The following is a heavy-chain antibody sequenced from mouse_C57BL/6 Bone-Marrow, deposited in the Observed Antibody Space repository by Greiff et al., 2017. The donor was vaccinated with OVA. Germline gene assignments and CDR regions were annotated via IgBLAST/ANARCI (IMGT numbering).Heavy chain of an antibody. CDR3: TPLLSFAY. D-gene: IGHD2-1*01. CDR1: GFTFSNYW. V-gene: IGHV6-3*01. Sequence: EVQLQQSGGGLVQPGGSMKLSCVASGFTFSNYWLNWVRQSPEKGLEWVAQIRLKSDNYATHYAESVKGRFTISRDDSKSSVYLQMNNLRAEDTGIYYCTPLLSFAYWGQGTLVTVSA. J-gene: IGHJ3*01. CDR2: IRLKSDNYAT.